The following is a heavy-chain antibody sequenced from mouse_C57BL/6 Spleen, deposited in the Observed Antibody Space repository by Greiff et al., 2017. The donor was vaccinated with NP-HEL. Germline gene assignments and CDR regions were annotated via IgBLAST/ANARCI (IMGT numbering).Heavy chain of an antibody. Sequence: QVQLKQPGAELVRPGTSVKLSCKASGYTFTSYWMHWVKQRPGQGLEWIGVIDPSDSYTNYNQKFKGKATLTVDTSSSTAYMQLSSLTSEDSAVYYCARDYSPDYWGQGTTLTVSS. J-gene: IGHJ2*01. CDR3: ARDYSPDY. V-gene: IGHV1-59*01. D-gene: IGHD2-12*01. CDR2: IDPSDSYT. CDR1: GYTFTSYW.